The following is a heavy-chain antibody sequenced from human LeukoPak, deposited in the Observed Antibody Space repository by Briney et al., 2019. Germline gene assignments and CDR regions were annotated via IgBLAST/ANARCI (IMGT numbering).Heavy chain of an antibody. V-gene: IGHV4-30-2*01. CDR2: FFHGGGT. CDR3: ARDILELFDYYYMDV. J-gene: IGHJ6*03. Sequence: KTSETLSLTCAVSGDSVTGSGYSWSWLRQAPGQGLEWIGFFFHGGGTYYNPSLKSRVTMSVDTSKNQFSLKLSSVTAADTAVYYCARDILELFDYYYMDVWGKGTTVTVSS. CDR1: GDSVTGSGYS. D-gene: IGHD3-10*01.